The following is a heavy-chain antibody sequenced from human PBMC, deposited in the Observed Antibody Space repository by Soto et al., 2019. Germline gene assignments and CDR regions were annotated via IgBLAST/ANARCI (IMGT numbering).Heavy chain of an antibody. D-gene: IGHD2-15*01. CDR3: AKDRGVGVVVVVASDAFDI. J-gene: IGHJ3*02. CDR2: ISGSGGST. V-gene: IGHV3-23*01. CDR1: GFTFSSYA. Sequence: EVQLLESGGGLVQPGGSLRLSCAASGFTFSSYAMSWVRQAPGKGLEWVSAISGSGGSTYYADSVKGRFTISRDNSKNTLYLQMNSLRDEDTAVYYCAKDRGVGVVVVVASDAFDIWGQGTMVTVSS.